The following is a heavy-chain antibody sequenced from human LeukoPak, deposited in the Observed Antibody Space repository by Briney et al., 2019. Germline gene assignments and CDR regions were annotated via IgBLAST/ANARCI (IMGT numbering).Heavy chain of an antibody. CDR3: ARLIAGYCSSTSCVYFDY. CDR2: IGPGDSDT. CDR1: GYSFTSYW. J-gene: IGHJ4*02. D-gene: IGHD2-2*01. Sequence: GESLKISCKGSGYSFTSYWIGWVRQMPGKGLEWMGIIGPGDSDTRYSPSFQGQVTISADKSISTAYLQWSSLKASDTAMYYCARLIAGYCSSTSCVYFDYWGQGTLVTVSS. V-gene: IGHV5-51*01.